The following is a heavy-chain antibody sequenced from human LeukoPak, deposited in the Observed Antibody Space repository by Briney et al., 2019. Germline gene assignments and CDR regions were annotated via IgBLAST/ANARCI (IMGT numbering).Heavy chain of an antibody. J-gene: IGHJ5*02. CDR3: ARVPTSSEGWFDP. CDR1: GYTFSSYW. V-gene: IGHV5-51*01. D-gene: IGHD2-2*01. CDR2: IYPGDSDT. Sequence: GESLKISCQGSGYTFSSYWIAWVRQMPGKGLEWMGIIYPGDSDTRYSPSFQGQVTISADMSITTAYLQWSSLKASDTAMYYCARVPTSSEGWFDPWGQGTLVTVSS.